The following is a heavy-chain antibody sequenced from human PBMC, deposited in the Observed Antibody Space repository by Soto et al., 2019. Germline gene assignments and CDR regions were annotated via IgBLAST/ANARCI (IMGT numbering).Heavy chain of an antibody. D-gene: IGHD3-9*01. J-gene: IGHJ4*02. CDR1: GGSFSGYY. Sequence: SETLSLTCAVYGGSFSGYYWSWIRQPPGKGLEWIGEINHSGSTNYNPSLKSRVTISVDTSKNQFSLKLSSVTAADTAVYYCARGDTFDYWGQGTLVTVSS. CDR2: INHSGST. CDR3: ARGDTFDY. V-gene: IGHV4-34*01.